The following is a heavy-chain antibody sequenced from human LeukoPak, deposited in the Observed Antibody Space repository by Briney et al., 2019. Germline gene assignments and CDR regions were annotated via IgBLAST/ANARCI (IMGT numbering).Heavy chain of an antibody. Sequence: GASVKVSCKASGYTFTSYAMHWVRQAPGQRLEWMGWINAGNGNTKYSQKFQGRVTITRDTSASTAYMELSSLRSEDTAVYYCARSQTIFGVVLDYWGQGTLVTVSS. D-gene: IGHD3-3*01. CDR3: ARSQTIFGVVLDY. J-gene: IGHJ4*02. V-gene: IGHV1-3*01. CDR2: INAGNGNT. CDR1: GYTFTSYA.